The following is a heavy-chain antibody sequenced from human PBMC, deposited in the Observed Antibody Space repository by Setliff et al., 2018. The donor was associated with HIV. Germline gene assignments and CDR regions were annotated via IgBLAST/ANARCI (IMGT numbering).Heavy chain of an antibody. Sequence: SETLSLTCTVSGGSISSYYWSWIRQPPGKGLEWIGYIYTSGSTNYNPSLKSRVTISVDTSKNQFSLKLSSVTAADTAVYYCARGYSSGWYSGENWGQGTLVTVSS. D-gene: IGHD6-19*01. CDR2: IYTSGST. CDR3: ARGYSSGWYSGEN. CDR1: GGSISSYY. J-gene: IGHJ4*02. V-gene: IGHV4-4*09.